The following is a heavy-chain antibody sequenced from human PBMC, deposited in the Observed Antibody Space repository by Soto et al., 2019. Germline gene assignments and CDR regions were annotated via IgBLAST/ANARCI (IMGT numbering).Heavy chain of an antibody. V-gene: IGHV1-8*01. CDR2: MNPNSGNT. CDR1: GYTFTSYD. D-gene: IGHD6-13*01. Sequence: QVQLVQSGAEVKKPGASVKVSCKASGYTFTSYDINWVRQATGQGLEWMGWMNPNSGNTGYAQKFQGRVTMTRNTSISTAYMELSSLRSEDTAVYYCARGFGVWELVRGNWFDPWGQGTLVTVSS. J-gene: IGHJ5*02. CDR3: ARGFGVWELVRGNWFDP.